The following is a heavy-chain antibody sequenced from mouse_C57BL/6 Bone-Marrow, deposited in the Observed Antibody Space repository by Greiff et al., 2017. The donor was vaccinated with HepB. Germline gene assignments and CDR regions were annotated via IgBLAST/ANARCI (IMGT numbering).Heavy chain of an antibody. D-gene: IGHD1-1*01. V-gene: IGHV1-81*01. J-gene: IGHJ2*01. CDR3: ARAVEYYGSSY. Sequence: QVQLQQSGAELARPGASVKLSCKASGYTFTSYGISWVNQRTGQGLEWIGEIYPRSGNSYYNEKFKGKATLTADKSSSTAYMELRRLTSEDSAVYFCARAVEYYGSSYWGQGTTLTVSS. CDR1: GYTFTSYG. CDR2: IYPRSGNS.